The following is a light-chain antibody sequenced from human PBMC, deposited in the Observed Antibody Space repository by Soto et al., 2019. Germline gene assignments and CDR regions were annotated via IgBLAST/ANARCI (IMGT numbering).Light chain of an antibody. Sequence: QSVLTQPPSVSAAPGQKVIISCSGNSSNIGKNYVFWYQQFPGTAPKLLIYDNYKRPSGIPDRFSVSKSGASATLAINGLHTGDEADYYCGAWDTSLRAVVFGGGTKLTVL. V-gene: IGLV1-51*01. CDR1: SSNIGKNY. J-gene: IGLJ2*01. CDR3: GAWDTSLRAVV. CDR2: DNY.